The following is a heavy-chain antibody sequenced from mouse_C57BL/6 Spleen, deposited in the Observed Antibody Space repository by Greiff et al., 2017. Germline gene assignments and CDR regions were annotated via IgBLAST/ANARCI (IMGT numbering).Heavy chain of an antibody. Sequence: QVQLQQPGTELVTPGASVKLSCKASGYPFTSYWMHWVKQRPGQGLEWIGNINPSTGGTNYNEKFKSKATLTVAKSSSTAYMQLSSLTSEDYAGYYCARTGGYGGAFAYWGQGTLVTVSA. V-gene: IGHV1-53*01. CDR2: INPSTGGT. D-gene: IGHD3-1*01. CDR1: GYPFTSYW. J-gene: IGHJ3*01. CDR3: ARTGGYGGAFAY.